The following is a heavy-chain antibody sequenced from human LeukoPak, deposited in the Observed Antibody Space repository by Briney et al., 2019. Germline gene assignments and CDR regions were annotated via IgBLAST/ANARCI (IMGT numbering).Heavy chain of an antibody. CDR1: GFTFSSYG. D-gene: IGHD3-3*01. Sequence: GGSLRLSCAASGFTFSSYGMHWVRQAPGKGLEWVAFILYDGSNKYYADSVKGRFTISRDNSKNTLYLQMNSLRAEDTAVYYCAKVEYYDFWSGYEDAFDIWGQGTMVTVSS. J-gene: IGHJ3*02. V-gene: IGHV3-30*02. CDR2: ILYDGSNK. CDR3: AKVEYYDFWSGYEDAFDI.